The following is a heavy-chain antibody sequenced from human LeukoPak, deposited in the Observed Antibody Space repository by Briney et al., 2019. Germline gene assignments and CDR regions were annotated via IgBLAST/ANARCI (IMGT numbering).Heavy chain of an antibody. Sequence: GGSLRLSCAASGFTFSSYGIHWVRQAPGKGLEWVAVVWYDGKNKFYGDSVKGRFTISRDNSKNTVDLQMNSLRVEDTAVYYCAKRGTRAAHGMDVWGQGTTVTVSS. V-gene: IGHV3-33*06. D-gene: IGHD3-16*01. CDR2: VWYDGKNK. J-gene: IGHJ6*02. CDR3: AKRGTRAAHGMDV. CDR1: GFTFSSYG.